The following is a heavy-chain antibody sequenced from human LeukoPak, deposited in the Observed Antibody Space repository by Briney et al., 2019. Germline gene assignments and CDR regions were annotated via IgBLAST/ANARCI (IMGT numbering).Heavy chain of an antibody. CDR3: ARRSILDY. CDR1: GGSISTYY. CDR2: IYYSGTT. J-gene: IGHJ4*02. V-gene: IGHV4-59*08. Sequence: SETLSLTCTVSGGSISTYYWSWIRQPPGRGLEWIGYIYYSGTTNYNPSLKSRVTISVDTSKSQFSLKLSSVTAADTAVYYCARRSILDYWGQGTLVTVSS.